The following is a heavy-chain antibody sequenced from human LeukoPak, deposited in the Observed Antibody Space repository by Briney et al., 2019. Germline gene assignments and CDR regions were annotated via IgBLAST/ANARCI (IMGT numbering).Heavy chain of an antibody. J-gene: IGHJ5*02. CDR1: GFAFSSHW. Sequence: GGSLRLSCAASGFAFSSHWMHWVRQAPRKGVLWVSRIGNDGSNTYYADSVKGRFTISRDNAKNMLWLQMNSLRVEDTAIYYCVRDRPHNWFDPWGQGILVTVSS. CDR3: VRDRPHNWFDP. V-gene: IGHV3-74*01. CDR2: IGNDGSNT.